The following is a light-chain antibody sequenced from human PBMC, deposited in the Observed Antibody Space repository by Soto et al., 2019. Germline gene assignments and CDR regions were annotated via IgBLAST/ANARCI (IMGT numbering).Light chain of an antibody. CDR1: QSVSSSY. Sequence: EIVLTQSPGTLSLSPGERATLSCRASQSVSSSYLAWYQQKPGQAPRLLIYGASTRATGIPARFSGSGSGTEFTLTISSLQSEDFAVYYCQQYNKGMTFGQGTKVDIK. CDR2: GAS. V-gene: IGKV3-15*01. CDR3: QQYNKGMT. J-gene: IGKJ1*01.